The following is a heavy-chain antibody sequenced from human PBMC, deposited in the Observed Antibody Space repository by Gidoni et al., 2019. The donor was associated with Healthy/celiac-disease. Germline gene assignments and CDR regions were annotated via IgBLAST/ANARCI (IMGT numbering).Heavy chain of an antibody. CDR3: ARDGGQEMTDRLDY. CDR2: ISSSSSYI. V-gene: IGHV3-21*01. Sequence: EVQLVESGGGMVKPGGSLRLSCAASGFTFSSYSMNWVRQAPGKGLEWVSSISSSSSYIYYAGSVKGRFTISRDNAKNSLYLQMNSLRGEDTAVYYCARDGGQEMTDRLDYWGQGTLVTVSS. D-gene: IGHD3-10*01. CDR1: GFTFSSYS. J-gene: IGHJ4*02.